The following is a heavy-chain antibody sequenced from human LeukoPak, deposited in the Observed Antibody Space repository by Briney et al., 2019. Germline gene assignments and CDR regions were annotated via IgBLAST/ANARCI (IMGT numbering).Heavy chain of an antibody. CDR1: GYTFSDNY. CDR2: VDPEDGST. J-gene: IGHJ4*02. CDR3: ATGVESSGSLGVLFFDH. D-gene: IGHD3-10*01. V-gene: IGHV1-69-2*01. Sequence: ASVKVSCKASGYTFSDNYMSWIRQAPGKGLEWMGRVDPEDGSTKFAEKFQGRVTITADTSRDTAYMELTSLRYEDTAVYYCATGVESSGSLGVLFFDHWGQGTLVTVSS.